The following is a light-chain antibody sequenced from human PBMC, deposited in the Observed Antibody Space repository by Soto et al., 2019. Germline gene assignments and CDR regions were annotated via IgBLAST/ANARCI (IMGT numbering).Light chain of an antibody. CDR1: SCNIGAGYD. V-gene: IGLV1-40*01. J-gene: IGLJ2*01. CDR3: QSYDSSLSGSVV. Sequence: QSVLTQPPSVSGAPGQRVTISCTGSSCNIGAGYDVHWYQQLPGTAPKLLIYGNSNRPSGVPDRFSGSKSGTSASLAITGLQAEDEADYYCQSYDSSLSGSVVFGGGTQLTVL. CDR2: GNS.